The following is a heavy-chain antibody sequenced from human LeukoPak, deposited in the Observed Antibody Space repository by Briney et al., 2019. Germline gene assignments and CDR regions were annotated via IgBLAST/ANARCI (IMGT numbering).Heavy chain of an antibody. Sequence: GGSLRLSCAASGFTFSNYAIDWVRHAPGKGLEYVSVISSIGGSTSSANSVMGRFTIPRDNSTNTLYLQMGSRRPDDMAVYYCARGRLVVTALDYWGQGTLVTVPS. D-gene: IGHD2-21*02. V-gene: IGHV3-64*01. J-gene: IGHJ4*02. CDR2: ISSIGGST. CDR3: ARGRLVVTALDY. CDR1: GFTFSNYA.